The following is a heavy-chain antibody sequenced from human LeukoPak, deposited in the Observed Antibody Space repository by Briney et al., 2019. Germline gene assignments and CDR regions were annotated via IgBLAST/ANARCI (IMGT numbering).Heavy chain of an antibody. CDR2: IIPIFGTA. D-gene: IGHD6-19*01. CDR1: GGTFSSYA. V-gene: IGHV1-69*01. Sequence: ASVKVSCKASGGTFSSYAISWVRQAPGQGLEWMGGIIPIFGTANYAQKFQGRVTITADESTSTAYMELSSLRSVDTAVYYCARARSIAVAGTDFDYWGQGTLVTVSS. CDR3: ARARSIAVAGTDFDY. J-gene: IGHJ4*02.